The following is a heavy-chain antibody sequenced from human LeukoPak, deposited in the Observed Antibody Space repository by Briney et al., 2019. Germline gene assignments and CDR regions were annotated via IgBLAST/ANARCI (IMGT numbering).Heavy chain of an antibody. J-gene: IGHJ4*02. Sequence: GGSLRLSCVASGFTFRDYYMIWIRRAPGKGLEWVSYISSSSSYIDYADSVKGRFTISRDNSKNTLYLQMNSLRAEDTAVYYCARDLVGGWDDSSGYYYGYFDYWGQGTLVTVSS. CDR2: ISSSSSYI. D-gene: IGHD3-22*01. V-gene: IGHV3-11*06. CDR3: ARDLVGGWDDSSGYYYGYFDY. CDR1: GFTFRDYY.